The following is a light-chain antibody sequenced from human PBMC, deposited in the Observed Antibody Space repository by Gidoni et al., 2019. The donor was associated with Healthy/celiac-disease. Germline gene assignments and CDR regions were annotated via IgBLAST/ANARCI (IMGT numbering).Light chain of an antibody. CDR3: QQYNSFPLT. CDR2: KAS. Sequence: DIQMTQSPSTLSASIGDGVNIPCRASQTISSWLAWYQQKPGKAPKLRIYKASSLQSVVPSRFSGSGSGTEFTLTISSLQPDDFATYFCQQYNSFPLTFGGGTKVEI. V-gene: IGKV1-5*03. CDR1: QTISSW. J-gene: IGKJ4*01.